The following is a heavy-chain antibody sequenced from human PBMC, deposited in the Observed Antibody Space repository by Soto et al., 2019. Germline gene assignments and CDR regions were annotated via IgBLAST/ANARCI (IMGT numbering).Heavy chain of an antibody. D-gene: IGHD3-22*01. J-gene: IGHJ4*02. CDR1: GYTFTSYA. CDR2: INAGNGNT. Sequence: ASVKVSCKASGYTFTSYAMHWVRQAPGQRLEWMGWINAGNGNTKYSQKFQGRVTITRDTSASTAYMELSSLRSEDTAVYYCARDRGTFTMIVVVIKGYFDYWGQGTLVTVSS. V-gene: IGHV1-3*01. CDR3: ARDRGTFTMIVVVIKGYFDY.